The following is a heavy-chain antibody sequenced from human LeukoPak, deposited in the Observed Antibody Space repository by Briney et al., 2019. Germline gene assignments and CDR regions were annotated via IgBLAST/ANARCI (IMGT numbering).Heavy chain of an antibody. Sequence: GGSLRLSFAASGFTVSSNYMSWVRQAPGKGLDWVSVIYSGGSTYYADSVKGRFTLSRDNSKHTLYLQMNSLRAEDTAVYYCARGRPYYYDSSGYYPYDAFDIWGQGTMVTVSS. V-gene: IGHV3-53*01. CDR1: GFTVSSNY. D-gene: IGHD3-22*01. CDR2: IYSGGST. CDR3: ARGRPYYYDSSGYYPYDAFDI. J-gene: IGHJ3*02.